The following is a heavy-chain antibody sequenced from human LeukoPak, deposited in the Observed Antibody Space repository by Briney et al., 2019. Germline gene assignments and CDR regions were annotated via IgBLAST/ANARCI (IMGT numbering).Heavy chain of an antibody. CDR3: AGRVDTAMVMGQYYYYMDV. Sequence: GESLKISCKGSGYSFTNYWIGWVRQMPGKGLEWMGIIYPGDSDTRYSPSFQGQVTISADKSISTAYLQWSSLKASDTAMYYCAGRVDTAMVMGQYYYYMDVWGKGTTVTVSS. CDR1: GYSFTNYW. J-gene: IGHJ6*03. CDR2: IYPGDSDT. V-gene: IGHV5-51*01. D-gene: IGHD5-18*01.